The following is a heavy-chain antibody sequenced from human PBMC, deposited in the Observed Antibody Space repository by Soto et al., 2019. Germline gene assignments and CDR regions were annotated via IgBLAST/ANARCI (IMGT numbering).Heavy chain of an antibody. V-gene: IGHV4-38-2*02. CDR1: GSSGSY. Sequence: SERRSLTCTVCGSSGSYWGWGRPPPGKGLARLAPIFPSGSSYYSPSLRSRLTISLDSSKNQFSLRLNSVSAADTAVYYCATSLSKQSPFDNCGQGTLLTVPS. CDR2: IFPSGSS. CDR3: ATSLSKQSPFDN. J-gene: IGHJ4*03.